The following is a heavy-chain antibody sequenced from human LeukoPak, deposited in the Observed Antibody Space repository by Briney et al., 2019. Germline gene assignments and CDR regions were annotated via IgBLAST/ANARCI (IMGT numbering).Heavy chain of an antibody. CDR2: ISSSGSTI. Sequence: PGGSLRLSCAASGFTFSSYEMNWVRQAPGKGLEWVSYISSSGSTIYYADSVKGRFTISRDNAKNSLYLQMNSLRAEDTAVYYCAIRGYSGSYFSYYYMDVWGKGTTVTISS. CDR3: AIRGYSGSYFSYYYMDV. CDR1: GFTFSSYE. J-gene: IGHJ6*03. V-gene: IGHV3-48*03. D-gene: IGHD1-26*01.